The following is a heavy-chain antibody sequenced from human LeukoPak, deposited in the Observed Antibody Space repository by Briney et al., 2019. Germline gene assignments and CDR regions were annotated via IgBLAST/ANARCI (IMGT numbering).Heavy chain of an antibody. Sequence: ASVKLSCKVSGYTFTDYYMHWVQQAPGKGLEWMGIVDPEDGETIYAEKFQGRVTITADTSTDTAYMELSSLRSEDTAVYYCATLGSGSYYRAYWGQGTLVTVSS. CDR2: VDPEDGET. D-gene: IGHD1-26*01. CDR3: ATLGSGSYYRAY. J-gene: IGHJ4*02. CDR1: GYTFTDYY. V-gene: IGHV1-69-2*01.